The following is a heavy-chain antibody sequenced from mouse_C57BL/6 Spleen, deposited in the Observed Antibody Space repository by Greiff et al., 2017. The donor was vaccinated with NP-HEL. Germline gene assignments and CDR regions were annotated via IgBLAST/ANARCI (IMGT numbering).Heavy chain of an antibody. CDR1: GYTFTSYW. CDR2: IDPSDSYT. J-gene: IGHJ3*01. Sequence: QVQLKQPGAELVRPGTSVKLSCKASGYTFTSYWMHWVKQRPGQGLEWIGVIDPSDSYTNYNQKFKGKATLTVDTSSSTAYMQLSSLTSEDSAVYYCARGYYGSRGWFAYWGQGTLVTVSA. D-gene: IGHD1-1*01. CDR3: ARGYYGSRGWFAY. V-gene: IGHV1-59*01.